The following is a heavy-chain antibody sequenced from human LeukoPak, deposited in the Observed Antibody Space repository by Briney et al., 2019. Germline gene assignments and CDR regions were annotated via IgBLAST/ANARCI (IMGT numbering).Heavy chain of an antibody. CDR1: GFTFSSYS. J-gene: IGHJ4*02. CDR3: ATETIGRHYDY. CDR2: ISSSSSYI. Sequence: GGSLRLSCAASGFTFSSYSMNWVRQAPGKGLEWVSSISSSSSYIYYADSVKGRFTISRDNAKNSLYLQMNSLRAEDAAVYYCATETIGRHYDYWGQGTLLTVSS. D-gene: IGHD1-14*01. V-gene: IGHV3-21*01.